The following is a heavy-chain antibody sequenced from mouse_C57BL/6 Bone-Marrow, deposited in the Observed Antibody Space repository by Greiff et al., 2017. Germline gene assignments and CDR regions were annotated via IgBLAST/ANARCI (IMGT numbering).Heavy chain of an antibody. CDR2: ISYDGSN. D-gene: IGHD3-1*01. CDR3: ARDVGDRFDY. CDR1: GYSITSGYY. V-gene: IGHV3-6*01. Sequence: EVKLEESGPGLVKPSPSLSLTCSVTGYSITSGYYWNWIRQFPGNKLEWMGYISYDGSNNYNPSLKNRISITRDTSKNQFFLKLNSVTTEDTATYYCARDVGDRFDYWGQGTTLTVSS. J-gene: IGHJ2*01.